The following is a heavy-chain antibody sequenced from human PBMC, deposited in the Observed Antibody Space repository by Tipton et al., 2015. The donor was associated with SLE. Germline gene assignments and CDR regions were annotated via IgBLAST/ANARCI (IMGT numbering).Heavy chain of an antibody. Sequence: TLSLTCTVSGDSISSYYWSWIRQPPGKGLEWIAYIYYSGSTDYNPSLKSRVTISLDTSKNQFSLKLNSVTAADTAVYYCAGQYMDAFDLWSQGTLVTVSS. CDR3: AGQYMDAFDL. CDR1: GDSISSYY. D-gene: IGHD6-6*01. CDR2: IYYSGST. V-gene: IGHV4-59*01. J-gene: IGHJ3*01.